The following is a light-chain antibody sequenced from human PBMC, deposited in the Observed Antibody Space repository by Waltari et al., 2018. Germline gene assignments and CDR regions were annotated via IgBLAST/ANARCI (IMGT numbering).Light chain of an antibody. V-gene: IGKV3-15*01. Sequence: EIVMTQSPATLSVSPGERATLSCRARQSVSSNLAWYQQKPGQAPRLLIFGASSRATGIPGRFSGSGSGTEFTLTISSLQSEDFAVYYCQQYNNWLITFGQGTRLEIK. CDR3: QQYNNWLIT. CDR2: GAS. CDR1: QSVSSN. J-gene: IGKJ5*01.